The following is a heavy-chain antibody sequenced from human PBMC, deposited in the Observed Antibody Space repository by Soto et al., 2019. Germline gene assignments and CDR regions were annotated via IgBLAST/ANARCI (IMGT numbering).Heavy chain of an antibody. J-gene: IGHJ3*02. CDR2: INPSGGST. CDR3: ARDRIAVAGTNAFDI. D-gene: IGHD6-19*01. CDR1: GYTFTSYY. V-gene: IGHV1-46*01. Sequence: QVQLVQSGAEVKKPGASVKVSCKASGYTFTSYYMHWVRQAPGQGLEWMGIINPSGGSTSYAQKFQGRVTMTRDTSMSTVYMELSSLRSEDTAVYYCARDRIAVAGTNAFDIWGQGTMVTVSS.